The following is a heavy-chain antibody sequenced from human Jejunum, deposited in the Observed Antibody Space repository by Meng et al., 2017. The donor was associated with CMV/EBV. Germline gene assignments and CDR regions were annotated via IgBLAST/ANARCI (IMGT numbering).Heavy chain of an antibody. J-gene: IGHJ4*02. CDR2: VYYSGST. CDR3: ARERADSSGYHGFDY. V-gene: IGHV4-30-4*06. CDR1: GSISSADSY. Sequence: GSISSADSYWRWIRQHPGKGLEWIGYVYYSGSTYYIPSLRSRLAISVDTSTNHFSLRLSSVTAADTAVYYCARERADSSGYHGFDYWGQGTLVTVSS. D-gene: IGHD3-22*01.